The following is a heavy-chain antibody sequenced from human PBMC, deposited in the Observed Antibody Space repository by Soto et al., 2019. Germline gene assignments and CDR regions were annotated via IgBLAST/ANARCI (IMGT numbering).Heavy chain of an antibody. CDR2: FDPEDGET. CDR3: ARGDYDWHDAFDI. Sequence: GASVKVSCKVSGYTLTELSMHWVRQAPGKGLEWMGGFDPEDGETIYAQKFQGRVTMTRNTSTSTAYMELSSLRSEDTAVYYCARGDYDWHDAFDIWGQGTMVTVSS. J-gene: IGHJ3*02. CDR1: GYTLTELS. V-gene: IGHV1-24*01. D-gene: IGHD5-12*01.